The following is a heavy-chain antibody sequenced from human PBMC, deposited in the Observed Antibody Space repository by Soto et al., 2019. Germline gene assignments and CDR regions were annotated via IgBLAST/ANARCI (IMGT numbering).Heavy chain of an antibody. D-gene: IGHD2-21*02. CDR1: GFTFSRHG. J-gene: IGHJ4*02. V-gene: IGHV3-33*01. Sequence: QVQLVESGGGVVQPGTSLRLSCAASGFTFSRHGMHWVRQTPGKGLEWLAVILHDVSGNWYADSVKGRFTISRDNSENTLYMQMNGLRLEDTAMYYCARADDCPDNGFDYWGQGTLVTVSS. CDR3: ARADDCPDNGFDY. CDR2: ILHDVSGN.